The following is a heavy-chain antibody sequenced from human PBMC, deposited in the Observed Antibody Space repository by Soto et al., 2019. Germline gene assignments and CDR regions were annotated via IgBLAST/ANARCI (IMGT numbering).Heavy chain of an antibody. CDR2: IWYDGSNK. J-gene: IGHJ4*02. CDR3: ARAASGWPNGGFDY. V-gene: IGHV3-33*01. Sequence: QVQLVESGGGVVQPGRSLRLSCAASGFTFSSYGMHWVRQAPGKGLEWVAVIWYDGSNKYYADSVKGRFTISRDNSKNTLYLQMNSLRAEETAVYYCARAASGWPNGGFDYWGQGTLVTVSS. CDR1: GFTFSSYG. D-gene: IGHD6-19*01.